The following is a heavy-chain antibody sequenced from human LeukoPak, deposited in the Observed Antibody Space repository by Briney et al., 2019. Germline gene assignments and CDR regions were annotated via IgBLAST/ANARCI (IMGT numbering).Heavy chain of an antibody. Sequence: PSETLSLTCTVSGGSISSYYWSWIRQPPGKGLEWVGYISYSGSTNYNPSLKSRVTISVDTSKNQFSLKLSSVTAADAAIYYCARDGRAGSLFAYWGQGTLVTVSS. V-gene: IGHV4-59*01. CDR3: ARDGRAGSLFAY. D-gene: IGHD6-19*01. CDR1: GGSISSYY. J-gene: IGHJ4*02. CDR2: ISYSGST.